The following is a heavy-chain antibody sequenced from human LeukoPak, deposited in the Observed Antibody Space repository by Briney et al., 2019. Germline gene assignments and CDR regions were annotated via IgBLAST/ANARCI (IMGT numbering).Heavy chain of an antibody. V-gene: IGHV1-69*13. CDR3: ARDGSSGSYFDY. CDR1: VGTFSSYA. Sequence: SVKVSCKASVGTFSSYAISWVRPAPGQGLEWMGGIIPIFGTANYAQKFQGRVTITADESTSTAYMELSSLRSEDTAVYYCARDGSSGSYFDYRGQGTLVTVSS. J-gene: IGHJ4*02. CDR2: IIPIFGTA. D-gene: IGHD1-26*01.